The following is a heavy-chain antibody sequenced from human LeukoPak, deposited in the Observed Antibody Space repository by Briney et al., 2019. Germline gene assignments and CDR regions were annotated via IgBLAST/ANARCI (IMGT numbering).Heavy chain of an antibody. CDR2: ISAYNDNT. Sequence: ASVKVSCKASGYTFTSYGISWVRQAPGQGLEWMGWISAYNDNTNYAQKPQGRVTMTTDTSTSTAYMELMSLRSDDTAVYYCARVEYYDFWSGYYTGYYYYYMDVWGKGTTVTVSS. V-gene: IGHV1-18*01. J-gene: IGHJ6*03. CDR1: GYTFTSYG. CDR3: ARVEYYDFWSGYYTGYYYYYMDV. D-gene: IGHD3-3*01.